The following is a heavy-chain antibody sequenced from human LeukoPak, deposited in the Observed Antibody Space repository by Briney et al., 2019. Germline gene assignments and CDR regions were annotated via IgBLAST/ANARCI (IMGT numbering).Heavy chain of an antibody. CDR1: GYTFTSYY. D-gene: IGHD2/OR15-2a*01. CDR2: INPSGGST. CDR3: ARDSLLLSSVDGRGGWFDP. V-gene: IGHV1-46*01. J-gene: IGHJ5*02. Sequence: ASVKVSCKASGYTFTSYYMHWMRQAPGQGLEWMGIINPSGGSTSYAQKFQGRVTMTRDTSTSTVYMELSSLRSEDTAVYYCARDSLLLSSVDGRGGWFDPWGQGTLVTVSS.